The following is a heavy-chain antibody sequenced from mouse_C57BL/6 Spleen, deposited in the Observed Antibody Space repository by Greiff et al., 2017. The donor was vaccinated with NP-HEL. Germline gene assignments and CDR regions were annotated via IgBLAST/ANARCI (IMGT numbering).Heavy chain of an antibody. Sequence: DVQLMESGGGLVQPGGSLSLSCAASGFTFTDYYMSWVRQPPGKALEWLGFIRNKANGYTTEDSASVKGRFTISRDNSQRILYLQMNALRAEDSATYDCARYFLSNYAMDDWGQGTSVTVSS. D-gene: IGHD5-1*01. J-gene: IGHJ4*01. V-gene: IGHV7-3*01. CDR3: ARYFLSNYAMDD. CDR1: GFTFTDYY. CDR2: IRNKANGYTT.